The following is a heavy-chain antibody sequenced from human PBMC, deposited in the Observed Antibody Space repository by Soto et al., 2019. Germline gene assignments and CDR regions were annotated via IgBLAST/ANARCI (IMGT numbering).Heavy chain of an antibody. D-gene: IGHD6-19*01. V-gene: IGHV4-59*01. Sequence: QERLQESGPGLVEPSETLSLTCSVSGGSINGYYWNWIRQPPGKGLEWLGNVYFSGSTHYNPSLEARLTISVDTSKKQISLKLRSVTAADTAVYYCARQEAVPGTPFDSWGQGTLVSVSS. J-gene: IGHJ4*02. CDR2: VYFSGST. CDR1: GGSINGYY. CDR3: ARQEAVPGTPFDS.